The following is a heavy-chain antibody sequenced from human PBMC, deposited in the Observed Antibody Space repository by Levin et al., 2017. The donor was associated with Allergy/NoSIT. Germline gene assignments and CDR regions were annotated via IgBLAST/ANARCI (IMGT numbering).Heavy chain of an antibody. J-gene: IGHJ4*02. CDR2: ISSSSSYI. V-gene: IGHV3-21*01. Sequence: GESLKISCAASGFTFSSYSMNWVRQAPGKGLEWVSSISSSSSYIYYADSVKGRFTISRDNAKNSLYLQMNSLRAEDTAVYYCARDRGGWDSGSYDYWGQGTLVTVSS. D-gene: IGHD1-26*01. CDR3: ARDRGGWDSGSYDY. CDR1: GFTFSSYS.